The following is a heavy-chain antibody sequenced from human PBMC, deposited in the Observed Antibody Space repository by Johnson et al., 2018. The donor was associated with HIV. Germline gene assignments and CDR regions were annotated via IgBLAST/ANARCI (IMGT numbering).Heavy chain of an antibody. Sequence: QVQLVESGGGVVQPGRSVRLSCAASGLSFSSYGMEWVRQAPGKGLEWVAVIWSDGSNKHYADSVKGRFTISRDNSKNTLYLQMNSLRAEDTAVYYWATSTASDALDIWGQGTMVTVSS. J-gene: IGHJ3*02. V-gene: IGHV3-33*01. CDR3: ATSTASDALDI. D-gene: IGHD1-1*01. CDR2: IWSDGSNK. CDR1: GLSFSSYG.